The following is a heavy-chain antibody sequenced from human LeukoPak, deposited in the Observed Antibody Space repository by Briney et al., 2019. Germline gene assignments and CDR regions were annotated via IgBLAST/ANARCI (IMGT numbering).Heavy chain of an antibody. CDR2: ISGSGGST. CDR3: AKEGDYGSPPYYFDY. V-gene: IGHV3-23*01. CDR1: GYTFTGYY. D-gene: IGHD3-10*01. Sequence: ASVKVSCKASGYTFTGYYMHWVRQAPGKGLEWVSGISGSGGSTYYADSVKGRFTISRDNSKNTLYLQMNSLRAEDTAVYYCAKEGDYGSPPYYFDYWGQGTQVTVSS. J-gene: IGHJ4*02.